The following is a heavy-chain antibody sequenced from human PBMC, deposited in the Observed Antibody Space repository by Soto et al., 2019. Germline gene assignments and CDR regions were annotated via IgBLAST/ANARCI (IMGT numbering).Heavy chain of an antibody. CDR3: AKVDF. Sequence: ASVKVSCKASGYTFTSYTINWVRQAPGQGLEWMGWMNPKSGNTGYAPRFQGRLILTSNTSTNTAYMELTSLTSDDTARYYCAKVDFWAQGTLVTVSS. CDR2: MNPKSGNT. V-gene: IGHV1-8*01. J-gene: IGHJ4*02. CDR1: GYTFTSYT.